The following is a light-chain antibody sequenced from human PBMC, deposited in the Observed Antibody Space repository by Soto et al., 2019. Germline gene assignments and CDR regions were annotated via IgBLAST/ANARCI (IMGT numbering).Light chain of an antibody. CDR2: DAS. CDR1: QSVSSD. V-gene: IGKV3D-15*01. CDR3: QQYNNWPPIT. Sequence: EIVMTQSPATLSVSPGERATLSCRASQSVSSDLAWYHQKPGQAPRLLIYDASNRATGIPARFSGSGSGTEFTLTISSLQSEDFAVYYCQQYNNWPPITFGQGTRLEIK. J-gene: IGKJ5*01.